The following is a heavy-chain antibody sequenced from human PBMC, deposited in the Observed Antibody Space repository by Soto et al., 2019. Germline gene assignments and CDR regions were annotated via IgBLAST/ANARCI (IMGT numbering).Heavy chain of an antibody. V-gene: IGHV5-10-1*01. CDR3: ARQIYDSNTGPNSQYYSDS. D-gene: IGHD5-12*01. CDR1: GYSFAGYW. CDR2: IDPSDSQT. Sequence: PGESLKTSCKGSGYSFAGYWITWVRQKPGKGLEWMGRIDPSDSQTYYSTSFRGHVTISATKSITTVFLQWSSLRASDTAMYYCARQIYDSNTGPNSQYYSDSWGQGTPVTVSS. J-gene: IGHJ4*02.